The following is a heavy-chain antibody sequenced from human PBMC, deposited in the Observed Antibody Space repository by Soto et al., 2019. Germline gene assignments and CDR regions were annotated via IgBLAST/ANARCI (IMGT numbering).Heavy chain of an antibody. D-gene: IGHD3-9*01. CDR3: ARDPVVYDILTGYPADYYYGMDV. J-gene: IGHJ6*02. CDR2: IYYSGST. Sequence: SETLSLTCTFSGGSISSYYWSWIRQPPGKGLEWIGYIYYSGSTNYNPSLKSRVTISVDTSKNQFSLKLSSVTAADTAVYYCARDPVVYDILTGYPADYYYGMDVWGQGTTVTVSS. V-gene: IGHV4-59*01. CDR1: GGSISSYY.